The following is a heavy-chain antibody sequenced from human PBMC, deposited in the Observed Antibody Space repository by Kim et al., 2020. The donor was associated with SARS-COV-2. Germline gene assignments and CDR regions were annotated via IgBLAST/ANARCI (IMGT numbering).Heavy chain of an antibody. CDR1: SFTFGHFA. D-gene: IGHD7-27*01. V-gene: IGHV3-23*01. Sequence: GGSLRLSCAASSFTFGHFAMNWVRQAPGKGLEWISSISDSGDSTYYADSVKGRFTISRDNSKNTLFLQMNSLSADDTAMYYCAKDLNLGFDSWGQGTLVT. CDR2: ISDSGDST. CDR3: AKDLNLGFDS. J-gene: IGHJ4*02.